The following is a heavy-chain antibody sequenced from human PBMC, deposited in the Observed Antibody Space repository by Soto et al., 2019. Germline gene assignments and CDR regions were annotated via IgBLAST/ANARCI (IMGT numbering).Heavy chain of an antibody. CDR2: MNPNSGNT. Sequence: ASVKVSCKAFGYTFTSYDINWVRQATGQGLEWMGWMNPNSGNTGYAQKFQGRVTMTRNTSISTAYMELSSLRSEDPAVYYCARGPRRAAAGKGYWFDPWGQGTLVTVSS. V-gene: IGHV1-8*01. D-gene: IGHD6-13*01. CDR1: GYTFTSYD. CDR3: ARGPRRAAAGKGYWFDP. J-gene: IGHJ5*02.